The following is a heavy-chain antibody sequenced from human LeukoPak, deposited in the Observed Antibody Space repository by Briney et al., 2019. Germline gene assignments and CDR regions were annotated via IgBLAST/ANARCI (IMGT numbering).Heavy chain of an antibody. V-gene: IGHV1-2*02. CDR2: INPNSGGT. J-gene: IGHJ4*02. Sequence: ASVKVSCEASGYSFSDYYIHWVRRAPGQGLEWMGWINPNSGGTHYAQKLQGRVTMTRDTSITTVYMELSRLRSDDTAVYYCAKWGTYYYDSSGDLGLDYWGQGTLVTVSS. D-gene: IGHD3-22*01. CDR1: GYSFSDYY. CDR3: AKWGTYYYDSSGDLGLDY.